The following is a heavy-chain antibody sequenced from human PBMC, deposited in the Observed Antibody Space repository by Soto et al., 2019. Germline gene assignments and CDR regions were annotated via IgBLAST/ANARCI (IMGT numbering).Heavy chain of an antibody. J-gene: IGHJ3*02. V-gene: IGHV1-69*13. CDR3: ARDHGIGHSDAFDI. CDR1: GGTFSSYA. Sequence: SVKVSCKASGGTFSSYAISWVRQAPGQGLEWMGGIIPIFGTANYAQKFQGRVTITADESTSTAYMELSSLRSEDTAVYYCARDHGIGHSDAFDIWGQGTMVTVSS. D-gene: IGHD1-26*01. CDR2: IIPIFGTA.